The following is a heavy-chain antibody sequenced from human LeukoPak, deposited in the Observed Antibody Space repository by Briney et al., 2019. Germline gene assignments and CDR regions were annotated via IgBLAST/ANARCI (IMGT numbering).Heavy chain of an antibody. V-gene: IGHV4-4*07. CDR2: IYTSGST. D-gene: IGHD3-22*01. CDR1: GGSISSYY. CDR3: ARTPIYYYDNSGYYR. J-gene: IGHJ4*02. Sequence: SETLSLTCTVSGGSISSYYWSWIRQPAGKALEWIGHIYTSGSTNYNPPLKSRVTMSVDTSRNQFSLKLSSVTAADTAVYYCARTPIYYYDNSGYYRWSQGTLVTVSS.